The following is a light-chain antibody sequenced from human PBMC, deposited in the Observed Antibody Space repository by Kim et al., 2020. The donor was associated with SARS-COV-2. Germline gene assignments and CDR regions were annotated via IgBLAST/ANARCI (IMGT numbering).Light chain of an antibody. J-gene: IGLJ1*01. V-gene: IGLV1-40*01. Sequence: QSVLTQPPSVSGAPGQRVTISCTGSSSNIGAVYDVHWYQQLPGTAPKLLIYRDDYRPSGVPDRFSGSKSGTSASLAITGLQAEDEADYYCQSYDNSLNGYGFGTGTKVTVL. CDR1: SSNIGAVYD. CDR2: RDD. CDR3: QSYDNSLNGYG.